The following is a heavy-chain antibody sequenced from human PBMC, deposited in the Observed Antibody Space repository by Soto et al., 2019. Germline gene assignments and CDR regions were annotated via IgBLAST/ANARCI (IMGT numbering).Heavy chain of an antibody. Sequence: ASVKVSCKASGGTFSSYAISWVRQAPGQGLEWMGWINPNSGGTNYAQKFQGRVTMTRDTSISTAYMELSRLRSDDTAVYYCARPGARLDAEGWFDPWGQGTLVTVSS. CDR3: ARPGARLDAEGWFDP. J-gene: IGHJ5*02. D-gene: IGHD1-1*01. CDR1: GGTFSSYA. V-gene: IGHV1-2*02. CDR2: INPNSGGT.